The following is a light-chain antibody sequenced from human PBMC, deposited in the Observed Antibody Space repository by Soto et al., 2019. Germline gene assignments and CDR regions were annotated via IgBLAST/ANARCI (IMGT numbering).Light chain of an antibody. J-gene: IGKJ2*01. CDR3: QQRSNWYT. CDR2: ASS. CDR1: QSVGSY. V-gene: IGKV3-11*01. Sequence: EIVLTQSPDTLSLSPGERATLSCRASQSVGSYLAWYQQKPGQAPRLLIYASSNRATGIPARFSGSGSGIDFTLTISSLEPEDFAVYDGQQRSNWYTFGQGTKLEIK.